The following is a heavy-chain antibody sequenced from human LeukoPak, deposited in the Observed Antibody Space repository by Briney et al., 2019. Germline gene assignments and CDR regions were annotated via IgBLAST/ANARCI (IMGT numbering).Heavy chain of an antibody. CDR2: IRSDGINK. CDR3: AKDPPGDYQLYYYYYMDV. V-gene: IGHV3-30*02. CDR1: GFTFSTYG. Sequence: GGSLRLSCAASGFTFSTYGMHWVRQAPGKGLEWVAFIRSDGINKYYADSVKGRFTISRDNSKNTLYLQMNSLRAEDTAVYYCAKDPPGDYQLYYYYYMDVWGKGTTVTISS. J-gene: IGHJ6*03. D-gene: IGHD4-17*01.